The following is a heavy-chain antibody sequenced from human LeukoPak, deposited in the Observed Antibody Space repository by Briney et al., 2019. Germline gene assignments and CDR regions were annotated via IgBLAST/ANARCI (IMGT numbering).Heavy chain of an antibody. CDR1: GFTFSSYW. Sequence: GGSLRLSCAASGFTFSSYWMSWVRQAPGKGLEWVANIKQDGSEKYYVDSVKGRFTISRDNAKNSLYLQMNSLRAEDTAVYYCARVSAYYDILTGYIYYFDYWGQGTLVTASS. D-gene: IGHD3-9*01. V-gene: IGHV3-7*01. CDR3: ARVSAYYDILTGYIYYFDY. CDR2: IKQDGSEK. J-gene: IGHJ4*02.